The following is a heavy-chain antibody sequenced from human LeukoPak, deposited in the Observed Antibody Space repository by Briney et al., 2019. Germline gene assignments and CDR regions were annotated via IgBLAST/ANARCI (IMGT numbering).Heavy chain of an antibody. CDR2: ISYDGSNK. D-gene: IGHD6-19*01. V-gene: IGHV3-30-3*01. CDR1: GFTFSSYA. CDR3: ARDRGSGWSNWFDP. Sequence: GGSLRLSCTASGFTFSSYAMHWVRQAPGKGLEWVAVISYDGSNKYCADSVKGRFTISRDNSRNTLYLQMNSLRAEDTAVYYCARDRGSGWSNWFDPWGQGTLVTVSS. J-gene: IGHJ5*02.